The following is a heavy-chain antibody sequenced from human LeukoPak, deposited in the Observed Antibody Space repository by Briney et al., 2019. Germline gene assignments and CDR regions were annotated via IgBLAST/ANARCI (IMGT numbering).Heavy chain of an antibody. Sequence: PGGSLRLSCAASGFTFRNYAMTWVRQAPGKGLEWVSAISGSGSSAYYADSVQGRFTISRDNSKNTLYLQMNSLRAEDTVYYCAKHRDYGSGSYIDYWGQGTLVTVSS. D-gene: IGHD3-10*01. V-gene: IGHV3-23*01. J-gene: IGHJ4*02. CDR1: GFTFRNYA. CDR2: ISGSGSSA. CDR3: AKHRDYGSGSYIDY.